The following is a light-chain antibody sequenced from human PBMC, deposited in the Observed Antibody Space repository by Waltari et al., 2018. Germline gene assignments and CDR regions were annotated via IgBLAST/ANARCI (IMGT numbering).Light chain of an antibody. CDR2: TVS. CDR3: LQHKTYPWT. CDR1: QGIGNS. J-gene: IGKJ1*01. Sequence: DIQMTQSPSAMSASVGDRATITCRASQGIGNSLAWFQQKPGKTPERLIYTVSRLQNGVPSRFSGSGSGTEFTLTISSLQPEDFATYYCLQHKTYPWTFGQGTKVEIK. V-gene: IGKV1-17*03.